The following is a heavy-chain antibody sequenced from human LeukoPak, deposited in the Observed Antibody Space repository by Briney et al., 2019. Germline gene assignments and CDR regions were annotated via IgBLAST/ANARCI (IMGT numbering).Heavy chain of an antibody. CDR2: IKQDGSEK. J-gene: IGHJ5*02. D-gene: IGHD3-16*02. Sequence: GGSLRLSCAASGFTFSSYWMSWVRQAPGKGLEWVANIKQDGSEKYYVDSVKGRFTISRDNAKNSLYLQMNSLRAEDTAVYYCAREIRDYVWGSYRFIRQDWFDPWGQGTLVTVSS. CDR1: GFTFSSYW. CDR3: AREIRDYVWGSYRFIRQDWFDP. V-gene: IGHV3-7*03.